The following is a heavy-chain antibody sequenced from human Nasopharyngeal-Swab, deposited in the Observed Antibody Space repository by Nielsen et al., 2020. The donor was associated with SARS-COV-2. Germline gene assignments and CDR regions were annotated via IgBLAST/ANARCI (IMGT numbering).Heavy chain of an antibody. V-gene: IGHV3-30*03. CDR3: ARDLRKYYYLDV. CDR2: MSNDGKNI. J-gene: IGHJ6*03. Sequence: GGSLRLSCAASGFTFSTYGVHWVRQAPGKGLEWVAVMSNDGKNIYYADSVKGRFTISRDNSKNTLYLQMNSLRADDTAVYYCARDLRKYYYLDVWGKGTTFTVSS. CDR1: GFTFSTYG.